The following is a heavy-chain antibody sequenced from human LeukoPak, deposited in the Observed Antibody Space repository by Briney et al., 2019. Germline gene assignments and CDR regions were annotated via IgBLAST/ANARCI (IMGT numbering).Heavy chain of an antibody. Sequence: SETLSLTCTVSGGSISSYYWSWIRQPPGKGLEWIGYIYYSGSTNYNPSLKSRVTISVDTSKNQFSLKLSSVTAADTAVYYCARAPTSPDYGDYPYYYFDYWGQGTLVTVSS. V-gene: IGHV4-59*12. J-gene: IGHJ4*02. CDR2: IYYSGST. D-gene: IGHD4-17*01. CDR1: GGSISSYY. CDR3: ARAPTSPDYGDYPYYYFDY.